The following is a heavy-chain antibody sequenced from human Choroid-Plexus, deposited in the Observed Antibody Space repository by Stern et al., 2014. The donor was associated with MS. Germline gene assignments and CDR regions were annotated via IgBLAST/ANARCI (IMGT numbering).Heavy chain of an antibody. CDR3: VRKRWINTRGYGGGFGYYYYGMDG. J-gene: IGHJ6*02. V-gene: IGHV4-34*01. D-gene: IGHD5-18*01. Sequence: VQLVQWGAGLLKPSETLSLTCAVYGGSFSGYYWSWIRQSPGKGLEWIGEIDRGGDPNYNPSLKGPNPISVNRSKNHLPLKLSGVAAADKAIYYRVRKRWINTRGYGGGFGYYYYGMDGWGQGTPVTVS. CDR1: GGSFSGYY. CDR2: IDRGGDP.